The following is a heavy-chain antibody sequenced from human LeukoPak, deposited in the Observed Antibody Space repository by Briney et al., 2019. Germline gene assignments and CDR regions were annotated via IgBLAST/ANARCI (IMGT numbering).Heavy chain of an antibody. D-gene: IGHD3-3*01. Sequence: GGSLRLSCAASGFTFSNAWMSWVCQAPGKGLEWVGRIKSKTDGGTTDYAAPVKGRFTISRDDSKNTLYLQMNSLKTEDTAVYYCTTRRPYDFWSGYSDYWGQGTLVTVSS. CDR2: IKSKTDGGTT. CDR3: TTRRPYDFWSGYSDY. J-gene: IGHJ4*02. V-gene: IGHV3-15*01. CDR1: GFTFSNAW.